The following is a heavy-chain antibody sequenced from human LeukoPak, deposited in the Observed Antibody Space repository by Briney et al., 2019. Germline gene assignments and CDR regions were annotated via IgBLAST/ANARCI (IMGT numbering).Heavy chain of an antibody. Sequence: PSETLSLTCTVSGGSISSYYWSWIRQPPGKGLEWIGYIYYSGSTNYNPSLKSRVTILVDTSKNQFSLKLSSVTAADTAVYYCARGGSYSSGWYNYWGQGTLVTVSS. CDR2: IYYSGST. D-gene: IGHD6-19*01. CDR1: GGSISSYY. J-gene: IGHJ4*02. CDR3: ARGGSYSSGWYNY. V-gene: IGHV4-59*12.